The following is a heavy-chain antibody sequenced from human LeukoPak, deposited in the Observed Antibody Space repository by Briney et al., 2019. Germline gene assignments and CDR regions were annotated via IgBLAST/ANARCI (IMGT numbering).Heavy chain of an antibody. J-gene: IGHJ4*02. Sequence: PGGSLRLSCAASGFTVSTSCMTWVRQAPGKGLVWVSRIDGDGSSTNYADSVKGRFTISRDNAKNTLYLQMNSLRAEDTAVYYCARGYSGYFYYWGQGTLVTVSS. CDR2: IDGDGSST. CDR3: ARGYSGYFYY. CDR1: GFTVSTSC. D-gene: IGHD5-12*01. V-gene: IGHV3-74*01.